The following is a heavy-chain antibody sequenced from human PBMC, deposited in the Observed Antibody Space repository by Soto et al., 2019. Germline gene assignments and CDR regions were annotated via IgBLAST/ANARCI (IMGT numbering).Heavy chain of an antibody. CDR3: AIGLYHNYGQDY. CDR1: GFTFSSYW. J-gene: IGHJ4*02. V-gene: IGHV3-74*01. D-gene: IGHD4-17*01. Sequence: EVQLVESGGGLVQTGGSLRLSCAASGFTFSSYWMHWVRQAPGKGLVWVSRINGDERTTNYADSVKGRFTISRDNAQNTLYLQMNGLRAEDTAVYYCAIGLYHNYGQDYWGRGTLVTVSS. CDR2: INGDERTT.